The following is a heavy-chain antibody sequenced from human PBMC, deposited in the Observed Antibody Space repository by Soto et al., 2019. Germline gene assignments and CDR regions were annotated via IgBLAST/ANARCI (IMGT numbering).Heavy chain of an antibody. V-gene: IGHV4-59*08. CDR1: GGSISSYY. Sequence: SETLSLTCTVSGGSISSYYWSWIRQPPGKGLEWFGYIYYSGSTNYNPSLKSRVTISVDSSKNQFSLKLSSATAADTAVYYCARFIYYGSGSYYFDYWGQGTLVTISS. J-gene: IGHJ4*02. CDR2: IYYSGST. D-gene: IGHD3-10*01. CDR3: ARFIYYGSGSYYFDY.